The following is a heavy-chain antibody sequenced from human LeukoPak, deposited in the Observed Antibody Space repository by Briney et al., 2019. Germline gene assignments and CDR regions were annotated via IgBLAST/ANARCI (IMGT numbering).Heavy chain of an antibody. V-gene: IGHV3-33*01. J-gene: IGHJ4*02. Sequence: PGGSLRLSCAGSGFTFGGYGMHWFRQTPGKGLEWVAVIAYDGSRAFYADSVKGRFTISRDNSKNTMSVQMDDLRDEDTAVYYCTRYNNDHFDYWGQGTLVTVSS. D-gene: IGHD1-14*01. CDR1: GFTFGGYG. CDR3: TRYNNDHFDY. CDR2: IAYDGSRA.